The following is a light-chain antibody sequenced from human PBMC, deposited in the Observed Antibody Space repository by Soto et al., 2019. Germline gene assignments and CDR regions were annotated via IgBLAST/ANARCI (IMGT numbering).Light chain of an antibody. CDR1: QTISSW. CDR2: DAS. J-gene: IGKJ5*01. CDR3: QQLNTFPIT. V-gene: IGKV1-5*01. Sequence: DIHMTHSPSTLSGSVGDRVTITCRASQTISSWLAWYQQKPGKAPKLLIYDASSLESGVPSRFSGSGSGTDFTLTISSLQSEDFATYYCQQLNTFPITFGQGTRLEIK.